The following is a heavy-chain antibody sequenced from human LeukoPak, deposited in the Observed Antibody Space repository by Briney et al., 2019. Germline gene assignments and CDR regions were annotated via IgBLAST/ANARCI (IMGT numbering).Heavy chain of an antibody. CDR3: AELGITMIGGV. CDR2: INWNGGST. J-gene: IGHJ6*04. Sequence: GGSLRLSCAASGFTFDDYGLSWVRHAPGKGLEWVSGINWNGGSTVYADSVKGRFTISRDNAKKSLYLQMNSLRAEDTAVYYCAELGITMIGGVWGKGTTVTISS. V-gene: IGHV3-20*04. CDR1: GFTFDDYG. D-gene: IGHD3-10*02.